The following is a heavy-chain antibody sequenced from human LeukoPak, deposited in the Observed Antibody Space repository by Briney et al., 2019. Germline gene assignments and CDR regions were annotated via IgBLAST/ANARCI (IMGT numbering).Heavy chain of an antibody. J-gene: IGHJ5*02. CDR2: IYSGGTT. CDR3: ARWYYYETSGLYYGSFDN. D-gene: IGHD3-22*01. V-gene: IGHV3-53*01. Sequence: GGSLRLSCAASGFSVSSNYVSWVRQAPGKGLEWVSVIYSGGTTYYADSIKGRFTISRDNSKNTLYLQMNSLRAEDTAVYYCARWYYYETSGLYYGSFDNWGQGTLVTVSS. CDR1: GFSVSSNY.